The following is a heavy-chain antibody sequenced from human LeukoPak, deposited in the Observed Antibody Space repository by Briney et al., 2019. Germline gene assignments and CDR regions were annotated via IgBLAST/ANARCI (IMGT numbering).Heavy chain of an antibody. CDR1: GGSISSSSYY. Sequence: SETLSLTCTVSGGSISSSSYYWGWIRQPPGKGLEWIGEIYHSGSTNYNPSLKSRVTISVDKSKNQFSLKLSSVTAADTAVYYGARASWGGGRYYFDYWGQGTLVTVSS. D-gene: IGHD3-16*01. CDR3: ARASWGGGRYYFDY. J-gene: IGHJ4*02. CDR2: IYHSGST. V-gene: IGHV4-39*07.